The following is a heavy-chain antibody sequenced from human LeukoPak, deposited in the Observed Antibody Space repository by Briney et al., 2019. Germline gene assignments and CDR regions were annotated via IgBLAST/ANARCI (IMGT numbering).Heavy chain of an antibody. D-gene: IGHD1-26*01. CDR2: VYIGDTT. CDR1: GFTVSSNH. CDR3: ARGGGTNSFDY. Sequence: GGSLRLSCAASGFTVSSNHMSWVRQAPGKGLEWVSVVYIGDTTYYADSVKGRFTISRDNSKNTLYLQMNSLRAEDTAIYYCARGGGTNSFDYWGQGTLVTVSS. V-gene: IGHV3-53*01. J-gene: IGHJ4*02.